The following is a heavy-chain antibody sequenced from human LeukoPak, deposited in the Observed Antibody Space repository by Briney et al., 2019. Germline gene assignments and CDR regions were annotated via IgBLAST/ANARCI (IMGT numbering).Heavy chain of an antibody. CDR1: GYSFTSYW. D-gene: IGHD6-6*01. Sequence: AESLKISCKGSGYSFTSYWIGWVRQMPGKGLEWMGIIYPGDSDTRYSPSFQGQVTISADKSISTAYLQWSSLKASDTAMYYCARLLYSRSSPYYYYGMDVWGQGTTVTVSS. V-gene: IGHV5-51*01. CDR3: ARLLYSRSSPYYYYGMDV. CDR2: IYPGDSDT. J-gene: IGHJ6*02.